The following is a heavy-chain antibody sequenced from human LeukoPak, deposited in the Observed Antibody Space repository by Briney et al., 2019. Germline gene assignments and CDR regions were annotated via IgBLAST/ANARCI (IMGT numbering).Heavy chain of an antibody. D-gene: IGHD2-2*01. Sequence: PGGSLRLACAASGFTFSSYGMSWVRQAPGKGLEWLSAVIEAGGNTYHADSVKGRFTISRDNSKNTVYLEMNSLRVEDTDVYHCGKGTVRSCSGPSCYALGSWGQGTLVTVCS. CDR1: GFTFSSYG. CDR3: GKGTVRSCSGPSCYALGS. V-gene: IGHV3-23*01. CDR2: VIEAGGNT. J-gene: IGHJ4*02.